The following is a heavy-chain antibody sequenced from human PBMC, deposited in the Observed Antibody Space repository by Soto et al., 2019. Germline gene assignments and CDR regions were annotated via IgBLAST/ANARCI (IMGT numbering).Heavy chain of an antibody. Sequence: SETLSLTCAVYGGSFSDYYWSWIRQPPGKGLEWIGEINHSGSTNYNPSLKSRVTISVDTSKNQFSLKLSSVTAADTAVYYCARTGYSSSWYQMYYFDYWGQGTLVTVSS. V-gene: IGHV4-34*01. CDR2: INHSGST. CDR3: ARTGYSSSWYQMYYFDY. D-gene: IGHD6-13*01. CDR1: GGSFSDYY. J-gene: IGHJ4*02.